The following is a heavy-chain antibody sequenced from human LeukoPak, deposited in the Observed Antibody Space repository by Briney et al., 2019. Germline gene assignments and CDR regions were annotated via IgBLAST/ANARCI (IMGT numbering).Heavy chain of an antibody. Sequence: GGSLRLSCAASGFTFSSYWMNWVRQAPGKGLEWVSAISGSGGSTYYADSVKGRFTISRDNSKNTLYLQMNSLRAEDTAVYYCAKAGELLWFGELYYFDYWGQGTLVTVSS. V-gene: IGHV3-23*01. CDR1: GFTFSSYW. CDR3: AKAGELLWFGELYYFDY. D-gene: IGHD3-10*01. CDR2: ISGSGGST. J-gene: IGHJ4*02.